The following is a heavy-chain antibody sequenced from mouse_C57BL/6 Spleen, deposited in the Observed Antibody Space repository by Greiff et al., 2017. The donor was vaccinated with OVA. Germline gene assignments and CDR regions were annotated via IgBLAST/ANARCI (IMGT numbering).Heavy chain of an antibody. CDR1: GFTFTSYG. CDR3: ARLEDEEDAMDY. CDR2: ISSGGSYT. J-gene: IGHJ4*01. Sequence: EVHLVESGGDLVKPGGSLKLSCAASGFTFTSYGMSWVSQTPEKRLEWVATISSGGSYTYYPDNVKGRFTMSRDNAKNTLYLQMSSLKSEDAAMYYCARLEDEEDAMDYWGQGTSVTVSS. V-gene: IGHV5-6*01.